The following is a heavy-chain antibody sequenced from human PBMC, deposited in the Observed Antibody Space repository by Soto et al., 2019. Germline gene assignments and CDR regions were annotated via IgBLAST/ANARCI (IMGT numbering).Heavy chain of an antibody. CDR2: ISYDGGNK. CDR1: YR. V-gene: IGHV3-33*05. CDR3: ARSSTSRDV. J-gene: IGHJ6*02. D-gene: IGHD2-2*01. Sequence: YRGHRRRQAQGKGLEWVAVISYDGGNKYYADSVRGRFTISRDNAKNSVYLQMNSLRADYTAVYHRARSSTSRDVWGQATTVTLS.